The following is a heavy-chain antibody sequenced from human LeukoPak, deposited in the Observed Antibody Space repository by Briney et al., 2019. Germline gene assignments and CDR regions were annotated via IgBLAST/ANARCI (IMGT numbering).Heavy chain of an antibody. Sequence: ASVKVSCKASGYTFTGYYMHWVRQAPGQGLEYMGWINPNTGGTDYAQKFQGRVTMTRDTSISTAYMELSRLRSDDTAVYYCAMIIAAVYWGQGTLVTVSS. CDR3: AMIIAAVY. CDR2: INPNTGGT. V-gene: IGHV1-2*02. J-gene: IGHJ4*02. D-gene: IGHD6-13*01. CDR1: GYTFTGYY.